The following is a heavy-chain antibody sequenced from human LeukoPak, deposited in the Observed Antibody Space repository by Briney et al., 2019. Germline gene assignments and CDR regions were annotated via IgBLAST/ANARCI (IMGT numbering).Heavy chain of an antibody. D-gene: IGHD3-10*01. Sequence: PGGSLRLSCAASGFTFSSSWMSWVRQAPGKGLEWVANIKQDGSEKNYVGSVKGRFTIARDNAKNSLYLQMNSLRAEDTAVYYCARSSITMVRGVIKSTTSWYHYYNMDVWGKGTTVTVSS. J-gene: IGHJ6*03. V-gene: IGHV3-7*01. CDR2: IKQDGSEK. CDR3: ARSSITMVRGVIKSTTSWYHYYNMDV. CDR1: GFTFSSSW.